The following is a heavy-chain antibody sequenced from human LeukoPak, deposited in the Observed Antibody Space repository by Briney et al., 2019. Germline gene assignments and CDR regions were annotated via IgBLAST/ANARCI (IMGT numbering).Heavy chain of an antibody. CDR2: IKSDGSST. D-gene: IGHD3-10*01. V-gene: IGHV3-74*01. Sequence: GGSLRLSCAASGFTFSSYWMHWVRQVPGKGLVWVSRIKSDGSSTSYADSVKGRFTMSRDNAKNTLYLQMNGLRAEDTAVYYCVRESRTDYYGDFWGQGTLVTVSS. CDR3: VRESRTDYYGDF. CDR1: GFTFSSYW. J-gene: IGHJ4*02.